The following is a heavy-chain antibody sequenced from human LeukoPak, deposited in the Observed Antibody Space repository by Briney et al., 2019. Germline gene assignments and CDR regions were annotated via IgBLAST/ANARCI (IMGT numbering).Heavy chain of an antibody. CDR1: GFTFSSYA. J-gene: IGHJ4*02. CDR2: IRYDGSNK. Sequence: AGGSLRLSCAASGFTFSSYAMSWVRQAPGKGLEWVAFIRYDGSNKYYADSVKGRFTISRDNSKNTLYLQMNSLRAEDTAVYYCSRSRRGFGYFDYWGQGTLVTVSS. CDR3: SRSRRGFGYFDY. D-gene: IGHD3-3*01. V-gene: IGHV3-30*02.